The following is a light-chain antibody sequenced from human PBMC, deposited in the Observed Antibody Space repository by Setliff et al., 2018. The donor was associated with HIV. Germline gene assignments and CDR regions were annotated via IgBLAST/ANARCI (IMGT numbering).Light chain of an antibody. J-gene: IGLJ1*01. CDR2: RNN. Sequence: VLTQPPSASGTPGQRATISCSGSSSNIGSNTVNWYQQLPGTAPKLLIYRNNQRPSGVPDRFSGSKSGTSASLAISGLQSEDETDYYCAAWDDSLNGYVFGTGTKVTVL. V-gene: IGLV1-44*01. CDR1: SSNIGSNT. CDR3: AAWDDSLNGYV.